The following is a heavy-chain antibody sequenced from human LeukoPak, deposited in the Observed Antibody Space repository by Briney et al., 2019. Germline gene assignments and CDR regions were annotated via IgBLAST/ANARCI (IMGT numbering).Heavy chain of an antibody. CDR1: GFTFSSYG. CDR2: ISYDGSNK. V-gene: IGHV3-30*18. Sequence: PGGSLRLSCAASGFTFSSYGMHWVRQAPGKGLEWVAVISYDGSNKYYADSVKGRFTISRDNSKNTLYLQMNSLRAEHTAVYYCAKDPDIVVVPAKPTGFDYWGQGTLVTVSS. D-gene: IGHD2-2*01. CDR3: AKDPDIVVVPAKPTGFDY. J-gene: IGHJ4*02.